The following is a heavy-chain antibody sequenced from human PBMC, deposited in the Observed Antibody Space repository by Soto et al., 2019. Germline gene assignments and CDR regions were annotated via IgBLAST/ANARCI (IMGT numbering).Heavy chain of an antibody. V-gene: IGHV1-69*12. D-gene: IGHD2-15*01. CDR1: GGTFSSYA. J-gene: IGHJ6*02. CDR2: IIPIFGTA. Sequence: QVQLVQSGAEVKKPGSSVKVSCKASGGTFSSYAISWVRQAPGQGLEWMGGIIPIFGTANYAQKFQGRVTITADESTSTAYMELSSLRYEDTAVYYCARDDIVVVVAATPYRNYYSYGMDVWGQGTTVTVSS. CDR3: ARDDIVVVVAATPYRNYYSYGMDV.